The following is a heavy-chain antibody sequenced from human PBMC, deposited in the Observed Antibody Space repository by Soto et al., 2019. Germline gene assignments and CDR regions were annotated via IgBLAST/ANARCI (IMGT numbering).Heavy chain of an antibody. CDR2: IWYDGSNK. J-gene: IGHJ4*02. CDR1: GFIFSTYG. V-gene: IGHV3-33*01. CDR3: ARAGGSSGWYYFDF. D-gene: IGHD6-19*01. Sequence: QVQLVESGGGVVQPGRSLRLSCAASGFIFSTYGMHWVRQAPGKGLEWVALIWYDGSNKYYADSVKGRFTISRDNSENPLYLKMNDLRAEDTAVYYCARAGGSSGWYYFDFWGQGTLVTVSS.